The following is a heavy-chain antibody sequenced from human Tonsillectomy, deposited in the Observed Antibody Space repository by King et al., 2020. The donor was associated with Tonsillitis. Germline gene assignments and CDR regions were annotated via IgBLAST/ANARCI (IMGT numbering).Heavy chain of an antibody. Sequence: VQLVESGGGVVQPGRSLRLSCAASGFTFSRHGMHWVRQAPGKGLEWVAVISFDGSNRFYADSVKGRFTISRDNSKNTLYLQMNSLRAADTAVYYCAKDPGSGTAPWGQGILVTVSS. CDR2: ISFDGSNR. J-gene: IGHJ5*02. CDR1: GFTFSRHG. CDR3: AKDPGSGTAP. V-gene: IGHV3-30*18. D-gene: IGHD2-2*01.